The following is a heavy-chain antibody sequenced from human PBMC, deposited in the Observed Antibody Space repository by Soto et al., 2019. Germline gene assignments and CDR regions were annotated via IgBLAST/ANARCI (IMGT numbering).Heavy chain of an antibody. CDR3: ARIGGYYDSSVLGYYYYYGMDV. CDR2: ISSNGGST. J-gene: IGHJ6*02. Sequence: PVQRLDSPSVAISSNGGSTNYANSVKGRFTISRDNSKNTMYLQMGSLRAEDMAVYYCARIGGYYDSSVLGYYYYYGMDVWGQGTTVTVSS. D-gene: IGHD3-22*01. V-gene: IGHV3-64*01.